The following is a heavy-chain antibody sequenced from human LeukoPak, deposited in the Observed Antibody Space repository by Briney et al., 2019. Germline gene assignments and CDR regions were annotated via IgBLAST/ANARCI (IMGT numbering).Heavy chain of an antibody. CDR2: IYYSGST. V-gene: IGHV4-59*01. J-gene: IGHJ5*02. Sequence: SETLSLTCIVSGGSISNYYWNWIRQPPGKGLEWIGYIYYSGSTNYNPSLKSRVTISVDTSKNQFSLKLSSVTAADTAVYYCARVTAYCSSTSCYLWFDPWGQGTLVTVSS. CDR3: ARVTAYCSSTSCYLWFDP. D-gene: IGHD2-2*01. CDR1: GGSISNYY.